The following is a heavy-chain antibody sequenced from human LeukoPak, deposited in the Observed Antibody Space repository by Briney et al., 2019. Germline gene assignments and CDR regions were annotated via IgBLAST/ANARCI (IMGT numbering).Heavy chain of an antibody. CDR2: ISAYNDDT. J-gene: IGHJ4*02. D-gene: IGHD2-15*01. CDR3: ARDRGIVVVVADY. V-gene: IGHV1-18*01. CDR1: GYTFTSYG. Sequence: GASVKVSCKASGYTFTSYGITWVRQAPGQGLAWMGGISAYNDDTNYAQKLQGRVTMTTDTSTSTAYMELRSLRSDDTAVYYCARDRGIVVVVADYWGQGTLVTVSS.